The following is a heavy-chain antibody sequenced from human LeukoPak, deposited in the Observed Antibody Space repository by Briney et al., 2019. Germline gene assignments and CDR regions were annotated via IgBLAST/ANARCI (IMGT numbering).Heavy chain of an antibody. D-gene: IGHD6-19*01. CDR3: ANRLAVAGPNFDC. V-gene: IGHV3-23*01. J-gene: IGHJ4*02. CDR1: GFTFSNYA. CDR2: ISDYGGST. Sequence: PGGSLRLSCAASGFTFSNYAMSWVRQAPGKGLEWVSAISDYGGSTYYADSVKGRFTISRDNSKNTLYLQMNSLRAEDTAVYYCANRLAVAGPNFDCWGQGTLVTVSS.